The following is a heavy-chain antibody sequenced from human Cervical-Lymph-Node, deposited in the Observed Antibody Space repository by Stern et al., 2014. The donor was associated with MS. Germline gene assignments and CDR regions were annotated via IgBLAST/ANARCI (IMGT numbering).Heavy chain of an antibody. J-gene: IGHJ4*02. Sequence: EVQLVQSGAEVKKPGESLKISCQGSGYSFTSSWIGWVRQMPGKSLEWMGIIYPGDSDTRYNPSFQGQVTISADKSVSTAYLQWSSLKASDTAMYYCATSTGYFLLEYYFDYWGQGTLVTVSS. CDR3: ATSTGYFLLEYYFDY. CDR1: GYSFTSSW. D-gene: IGHD2-8*02. V-gene: IGHV5-51*01. CDR2: IYPGDSDT.